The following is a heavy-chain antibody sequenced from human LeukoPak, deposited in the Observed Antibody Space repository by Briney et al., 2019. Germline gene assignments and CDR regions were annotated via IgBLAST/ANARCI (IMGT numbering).Heavy chain of an antibody. CDR3: ARELKDFWSGLNTNDAFDI. J-gene: IGHJ3*02. D-gene: IGHD3-3*01. CDR2: IIPIFGTA. V-gene: IGHV1-69*13. CDR1: GGTFSSYA. Sequence: ASVKVSCKASGGTFSSYAISWVRQAPGQGLEWMGGIIPIFGTANYAQKSQGRVTITADESTSTAYMELSSLRSEDTAVYYCARELKDFWSGLNTNDAFDIWGQGTMVTVSS.